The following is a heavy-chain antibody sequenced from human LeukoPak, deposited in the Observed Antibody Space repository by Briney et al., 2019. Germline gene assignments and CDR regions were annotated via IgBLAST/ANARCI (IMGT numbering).Heavy chain of an antibody. Sequence: PGGSLRLSCAASGFTFSSYAMHWVRQAPGKGLEWVAVISYDGSNKYYADSVKGRFTISRDSSKNTLYLQMNSLRAEDTAVYYCASGGYSYGYNYWGQGTLVTVSS. CDR3: ASGGYSYGYNY. CDR1: GFTFSSYA. J-gene: IGHJ4*02. CDR2: ISYDGSNK. D-gene: IGHD5-18*01. V-gene: IGHV3-30*01.